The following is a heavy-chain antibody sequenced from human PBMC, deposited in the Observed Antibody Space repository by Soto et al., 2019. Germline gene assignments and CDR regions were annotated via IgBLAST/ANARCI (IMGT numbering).Heavy chain of an antibody. J-gene: IGHJ1*01. CDR1: GGTFSSYA. CDR3: ARDPGYSSGWYGGFQH. CDR2: IIPIFGTA. D-gene: IGHD6-19*01. Sequence: SVKVSCKASGGTFSSYAISWVRQAPGQGLEWMGGIIPIFGTANYAQKFQGRVTITADKSTSTAYMELSSLRSEDTAVYYCARDPGYSSGWYGGFQHWGQGXLVTVSS. V-gene: IGHV1-69*06.